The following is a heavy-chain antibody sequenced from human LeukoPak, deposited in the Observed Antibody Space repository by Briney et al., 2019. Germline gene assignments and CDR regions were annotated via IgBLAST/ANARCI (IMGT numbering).Heavy chain of an antibody. D-gene: IGHD4-11*01. V-gene: IGHV4-34*01. Sequence: PSETLSLTCAVYGGSFSGCYWSWIRQPPGKGLEWIGEINHSGSTNYNPSLKSRVTVSVDTSKNQFSLKLSSVTAADTAVYYCASTVTTAYYGMDVWGQGTTVTVSS. CDR1: GGSFSGCY. CDR2: INHSGST. J-gene: IGHJ6*02. CDR3: ASTVTTAYYGMDV.